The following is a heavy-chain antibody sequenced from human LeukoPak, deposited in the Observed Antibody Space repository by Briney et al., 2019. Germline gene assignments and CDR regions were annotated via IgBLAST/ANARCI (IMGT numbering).Heavy chain of an antibody. V-gene: IGHV3-33*06. CDR3: AKDSVGATAYLDY. CDR2: IWYDGSNK. D-gene: IGHD1-26*01. CDR1: GFTFSSYG. Sequence: PGGSLRLSCAASGFTFSSYGMHWVRQAPGKGLEWGAVIWYDGSNKYYADSVKGRFTISRDNSKNTLYLQMNSLRAEDTAVYYCAKDSVGATAYLDYWGQGTLVTVSS. J-gene: IGHJ4*02.